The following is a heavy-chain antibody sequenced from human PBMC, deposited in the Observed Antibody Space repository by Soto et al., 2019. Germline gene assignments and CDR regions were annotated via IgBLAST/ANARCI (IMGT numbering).Heavy chain of an antibody. CDR1: GGSISSGGYY. D-gene: IGHD3-3*01. Sequence: PSETLSLTCTVSGGSISSGGYYWSWIRQHPGKGLEWIGYIYYSGSTYYNPSLKGRVTISVDTSKNQFSLKLSSVTAADTAVYYCARAPDTIFGVVNHYFDYWGQGTLVTVYS. CDR2: IYYSGST. CDR3: ARAPDTIFGVVNHYFDY. V-gene: IGHV4-31*03. J-gene: IGHJ4*02.